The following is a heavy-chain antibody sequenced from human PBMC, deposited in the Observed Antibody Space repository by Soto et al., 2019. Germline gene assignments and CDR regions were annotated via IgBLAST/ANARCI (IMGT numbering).Heavy chain of an antibody. CDR3: ARAQSEWLPSDNWFDP. CDR2: IYYSGST. CDR1: GGSISSGDYS. J-gene: IGHJ5*02. D-gene: IGHD3-3*01. Sequence: QVQLQESGPGLVKPSQTLSLTCTVSGGSISSGDYSWSWIRQPPGKGLEWIWYIYYSGSTYYNPSLKSRVTRSIDTSKNQISLKLSSVTAADTAVYSCARAQSEWLPSDNWFDPWGQGTLVTVSS. V-gene: IGHV4-30-4*01.